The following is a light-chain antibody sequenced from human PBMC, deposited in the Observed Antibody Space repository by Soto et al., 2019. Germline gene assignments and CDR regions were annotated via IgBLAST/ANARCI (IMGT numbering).Light chain of an antibody. CDR3: QQYYSTSAT. J-gene: IGKJ1*01. CDR1: QSVSSSY. CDR2: GAS. V-gene: IGKV3D-7*01. Sequence: EIVMTQSPATLSLSPGERATLSCRASQSVSSSYLSWYQQKPGQAPRLLIYGASTRATGIPARFSGSGSGTDFTLTISGLQAEDVAVYYCQQYYSTSATFGQGTKVDIK.